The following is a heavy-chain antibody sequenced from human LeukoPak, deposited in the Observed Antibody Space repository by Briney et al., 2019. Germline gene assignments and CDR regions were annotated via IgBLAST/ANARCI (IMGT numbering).Heavy chain of an antibody. CDR1: GGSISAGIYH. D-gene: IGHD3-3*01. J-gene: IGHJ4*02. CDR2: IYYTGAT. V-gene: IGHV4-39*07. Sequence: SETLSLTCTVSGGSISAGIYHWGWIRQPPGGGLEWIGSIYYTGATYYNPSLKSRVAISLDTSTNQFSLKLSSVTAADTAVYYCARVIPIFGVVTTGYYFDYWGQGTLVTVSS. CDR3: ARVIPIFGVVTTGYYFDY.